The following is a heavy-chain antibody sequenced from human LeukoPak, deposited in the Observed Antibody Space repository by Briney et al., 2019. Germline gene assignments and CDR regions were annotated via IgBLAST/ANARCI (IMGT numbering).Heavy chain of an antibody. Sequence: PGGSLRLSCAASGFTFSYYGMDWVRQAPGKGLEWVSTIRGSGSDTYYVDSVKGRFIMSRDNSKDMLFLQMTGLRAEDTALYYCAKGRYGDYYDGFDVWGQGTLVTVSS. V-gene: IGHV3-23*01. J-gene: IGHJ3*01. D-gene: IGHD4-17*01. CDR2: IRGSGSDT. CDR3: AKGRYGDYYDGFDV. CDR1: GFTFSYYG.